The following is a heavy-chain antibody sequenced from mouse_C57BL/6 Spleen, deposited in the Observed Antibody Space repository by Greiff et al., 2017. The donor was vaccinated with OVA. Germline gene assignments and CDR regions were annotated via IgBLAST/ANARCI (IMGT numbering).Heavy chain of an antibody. Sequence: QVQLQQPGAELVRPGSSVKLSCKASGYTFTSYWMHWVKQRPIQGLEWIGNIDPSDSETHYNQKFKDKATLTVDKSSSTAYMQLSRLTSKDSAVYYCARFPTYYYGSSRGAYWGQGTLVTVSA. V-gene: IGHV1-52*01. CDR1: GYTFTSYW. CDR3: ARFPTYYYGSSRGAY. D-gene: IGHD1-1*01. CDR2: IDPSDSET. J-gene: IGHJ3*01.